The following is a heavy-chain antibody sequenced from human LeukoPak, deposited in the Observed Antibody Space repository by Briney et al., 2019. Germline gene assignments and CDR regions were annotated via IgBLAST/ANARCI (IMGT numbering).Heavy chain of an antibody. V-gene: IGHV3-33*01. CDR2: IWAAGNDD. D-gene: IGHD3-22*01. Sequence: PGGSLRLSCGASGFSFSLYGMHWVRQAPGKGLEWVAFIWAAGNDDFCADSVKGRFTISRDNSKNMVYLQMNSLRAEDTALYYCVGDPPNSGYAFQVWGHGTVVTVSS. J-gene: IGHJ3*01. CDR1: GFSFSLYG. CDR3: VGDPPNSGYAFQV.